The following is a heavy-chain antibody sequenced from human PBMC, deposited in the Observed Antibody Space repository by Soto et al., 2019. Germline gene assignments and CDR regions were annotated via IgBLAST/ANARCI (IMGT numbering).Heavy chain of an antibody. J-gene: IGHJ4*02. Sequence: ASVKVSCKXSGYTFTSYYMSWVRQAPGQGLEWMGIINPGGAGTTYAQNFQGRVTMTRDTSTSTVYMQLSSLRSEDTAMYYCARGRYDSSGYFVAYFDFWGQGALVTVSS. CDR1: GYTFTSYY. CDR3: ARGRYDSSGYFVAYFDF. D-gene: IGHD3-22*01. V-gene: IGHV1-46*01. CDR2: INPGGAGT.